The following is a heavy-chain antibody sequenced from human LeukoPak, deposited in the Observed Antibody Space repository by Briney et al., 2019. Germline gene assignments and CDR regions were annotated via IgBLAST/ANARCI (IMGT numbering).Heavy chain of an antibody. D-gene: IGHD6-19*01. CDR2: INPNSGGT. CDR3: ARVGTYSSGMDY. Sequence: GASVKVSCKASGYTFTGYYMHWVRQAPGQGLEWMGRINPNSGGTNYAQKFQGRVTMTRDTSISTAYMELSRLRSDNTAVYYCARVGTYSSGMDYWGQGTLVTVSS. J-gene: IGHJ4*02. V-gene: IGHV1-2*06. CDR1: GYTFTGYY.